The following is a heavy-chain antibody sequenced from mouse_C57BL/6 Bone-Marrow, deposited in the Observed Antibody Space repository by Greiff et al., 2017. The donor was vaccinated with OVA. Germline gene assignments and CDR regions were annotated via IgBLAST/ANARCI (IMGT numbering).Heavy chain of an antibody. D-gene: IGHD1-1*01. CDR1: GFTFSDYG. J-gene: IGHJ1*03. CDR3: ARDDYYGSYWYFDV. V-gene: IGHV5-17*01. CDR2: ISSGSSTI. Sequence: EVQLQESGGGLVKPGGSLKLSCAASGFTFSDYGMHWVRQAPEKGLEWVAYISSGSSTIYYADTVKGRFTISRDNAKNTLFLQMTSLRSEDTAMYYCARDDYYGSYWYFDVWGTGTTVTVSS.